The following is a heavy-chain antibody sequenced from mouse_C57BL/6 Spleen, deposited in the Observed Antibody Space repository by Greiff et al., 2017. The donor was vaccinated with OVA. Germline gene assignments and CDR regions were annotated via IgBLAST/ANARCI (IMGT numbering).Heavy chain of an antibody. D-gene: IGHD1-1*01. Sequence: EVKLMESGGGLVKPGGSLKLSCAASGFTFSDYGMHWVRQAPEKGLEWVAYISSGSSTIYYADTVKGRFTISRDNAKNTLFLQMTSLRSEDTAMYYCARGTVVAGFDYWGQGTTLTVSS. CDR2: ISSGSSTI. J-gene: IGHJ2*01. CDR3: ARGTVVAGFDY. V-gene: IGHV5-17*01. CDR1: GFTFSDYG.